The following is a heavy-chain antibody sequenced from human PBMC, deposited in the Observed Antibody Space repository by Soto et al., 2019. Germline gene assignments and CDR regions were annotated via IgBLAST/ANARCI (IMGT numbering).Heavy chain of an antibody. CDR3: ARGYDSRAAAPLDY. D-gene: IGHD3-22*01. V-gene: IGHV4-31*03. CDR1: GGSISSGGYY. Sequence: QVQLQESGPGLVKPSQTLSLTCTVSGGSISSGGYYWSWIRQHPGKGLEWIGYIYYSGSTYYNPSLKSRVTISVDTSKNQFSLKLSSVTAADTAVHYCARGYDSRAAAPLDYWGQGILVTVSS. J-gene: IGHJ4*02. CDR2: IYYSGST.